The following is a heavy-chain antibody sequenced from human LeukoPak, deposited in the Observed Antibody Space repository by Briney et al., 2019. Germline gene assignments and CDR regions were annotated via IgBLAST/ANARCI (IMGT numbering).Heavy chain of an antibody. CDR2: IKQDGSEK. D-gene: IGHD3-10*01. CDR1: GFTFSSYW. Sequence: QTGGSLRLSCAASGFTFSSYWMSWVRQAPGKGLEWVANIKQDGSEKYYVDSVKGRFTISRDNAKNSLYLQMNSLRAEDMALYYCAKDIYPYRRGEGYDYWGQGTLVTVSS. CDR3: AKDIYPYRRGEGYDY. V-gene: IGHV3-7*03. J-gene: IGHJ4*02.